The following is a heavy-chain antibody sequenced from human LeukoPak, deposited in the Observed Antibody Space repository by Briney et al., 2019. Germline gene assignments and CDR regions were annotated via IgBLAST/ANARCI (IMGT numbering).Heavy chain of an antibody. CDR2: IYTSGNT. CDR1: GGSISSYY. J-gene: IGHJ4*02. D-gene: IGHD6-19*01. V-gene: IGHV4-4*07. CDR3: ASLGRDSSGVLDY. Sequence: SETLSLTXTVSGGSISSYYWSWIRQPAGKGLEWIGRIYTSGNTNYNPSLKSRVTISVDTSKNQFSLKLRSVTAADTAVYYCASLGRDSSGVLDYWGQGALVTVSS.